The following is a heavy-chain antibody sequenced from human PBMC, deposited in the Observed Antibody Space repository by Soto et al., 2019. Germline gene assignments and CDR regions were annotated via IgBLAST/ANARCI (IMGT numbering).Heavy chain of an antibody. D-gene: IGHD6-19*01. CDR3: ARAPSIAVAVAY. J-gene: IGHJ4*02. Sequence: SVKVSCKASGGTFSSYAISWVRQAPGQGLEWMGGIIPIFGTANYAQKFQGRVTITTDTSTSTAYMELRSLRSDDTAVYYCARAPSIAVAVAYWGQGTLVTVSS. CDR2: IIPIFGTA. V-gene: IGHV1-69*05. CDR1: GGTFSSYA.